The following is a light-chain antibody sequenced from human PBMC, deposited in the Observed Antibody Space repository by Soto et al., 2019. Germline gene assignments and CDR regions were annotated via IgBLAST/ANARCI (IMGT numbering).Light chain of an antibody. CDR3: QQYNNWPPLT. J-gene: IGKJ4*01. CDR1: QSVSSN. V-gene: IGKV3-15*01. CDR2: GAS. Sequence: EIVMTQSPATLSVSPGERATLSCRASQSVSSNLAGYQQKPGQAPRLLIYGASTRATGIPARFSGSGSGTEFTLTNSSLQSEDFSVYYGQQYNNWPPLTFGGETKVEIK.